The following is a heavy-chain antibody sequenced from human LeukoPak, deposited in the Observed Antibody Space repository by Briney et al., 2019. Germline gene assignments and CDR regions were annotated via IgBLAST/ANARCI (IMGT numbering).Heavy chain of an antibody. CDR3: ARELAMVRGVIADDY. Sequence: ASVKVSCKASGYTFTSYGISWVRQAPGQGLEWMGWISAYNGNTNYAQKLQGRVTMTTDTSTSTAYMELRSLRSDDTAVYYCARELAMVRGVIADDYWGQGTLVTVPS. CDR1: GYTFTSYG. J-gene: IGHJ4*02. V-gene: IGHV1-18*01. CDR2: ISAYNGNT. D-gene: IGHD3-10*01.